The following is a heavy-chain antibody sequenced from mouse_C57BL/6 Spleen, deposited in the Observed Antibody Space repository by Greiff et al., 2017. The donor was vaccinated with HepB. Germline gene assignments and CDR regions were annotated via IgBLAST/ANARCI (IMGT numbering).Heavy chain of an antibody. J-gene: IGHJ2*01. CDR2: INPNYGTT. CDR3: ARTYEGEYYFDY. Sequence: LQESGPELVKPGASVKISCKASGYSFTDYNMNWVKQSNGKSLEWIGVINPNYGTTSYNQKFEGKATLTVDQSSSTADMQLNSLTSEDSAVYYCARTYEGEYYFDYWGQGTTLTVSS. D-gene: IGHD2-3*01. CDR1: GYSFTDYN. V-gene: IGHV1-39*01.